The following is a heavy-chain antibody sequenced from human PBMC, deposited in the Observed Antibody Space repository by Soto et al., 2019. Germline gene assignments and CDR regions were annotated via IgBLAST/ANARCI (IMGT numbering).Heavy chain of an antibody. CDR1: GFSLTAFG. Sequence: PGGSLRLSCAAAGFSLTAFGMQWVRQPPGKGLQWVARLTHDGGSAFYADSVKGRFTVSRDTSKNTLYLQMNSLRPEDTAVYYCARDDVLCDGGRCYGVPLDVWGKGTTVTVSS. CDR3: ARDDVLCDGGRCYGVPLDV. V-gene: IGHV3-30*05. J-gene: IGHJ6*04. CDR2: LTHDGGSA. D-gene: IGHD2-15*01.